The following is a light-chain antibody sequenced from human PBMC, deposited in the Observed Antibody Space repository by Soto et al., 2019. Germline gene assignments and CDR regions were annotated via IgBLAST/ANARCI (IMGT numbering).Light chain of an antibody. CDR2: DAS. CDR3: QQRSNWPPIT. V-gene: IGKV3-11*01. CDR1: QSVSSH. Sequence: EIVMTQSPATLSVPPGERATLSCRASQSVSSHLAWYQQKPGQSPRLLIYDASNRATGIPARFSGSGSGTDFTLTISSLEPEDFAVYYCQQRSNWPPITFGQGTRLEIK. J-gene: IGKJ5*01.